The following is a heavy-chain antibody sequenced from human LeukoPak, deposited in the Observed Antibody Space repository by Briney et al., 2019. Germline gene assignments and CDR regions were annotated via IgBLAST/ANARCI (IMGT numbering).Heavy chain of an antibody. Sequence: ASVKVSCKASGYTFTGYYMHWVRQAPGQGLEWMGWINPNSGGTNYAQKFQGRVTMTRDTSISTTYMELSRLRSDDTAVYYCARDAVDLGRYYYDSSGSDYYYYYMDVWGKGTTVTISS. CDR2: INPNSGGT. CDR1: GYTFTGYY. D-gene: IGHD3-22*01. CDR3: ARDAVDLGRYYYDSSGSDYYYYYMDV. V-gene: IGHV1-2*02. J-gene: IGHJ6*03.